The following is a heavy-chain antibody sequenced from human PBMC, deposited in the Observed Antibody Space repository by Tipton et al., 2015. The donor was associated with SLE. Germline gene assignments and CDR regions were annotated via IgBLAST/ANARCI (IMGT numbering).Heavy chain of an antibody. D-gene: IGHD3-22*01. J-gene: IGHJ4*02. Sequence: SLRLSCEASGISVSDNYMNWVRQAPGKGLEWVSYISSTGYSADSVRGRFTISRDNAENSLYLQMHSLRAEDTAVYYCARDRFCSSGACYGVLDYWGQGTLVTVSS. V-gene: IGHV3-11*01. CDR3: ARDRFCSSGACYGVLDY. CDR1: GISVSDNY. CDR2: ISSTG.